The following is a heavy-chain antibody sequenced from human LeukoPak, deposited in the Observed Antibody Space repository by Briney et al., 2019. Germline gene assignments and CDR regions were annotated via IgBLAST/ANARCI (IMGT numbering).Heavy chain of an antibody. Sequence: GESLKISCKGSGYSFTNYWIGWVRQMPGKGLEWMGIVYLGDSDTRYSPSFQGQVTISADKSISTAYLQWSSLKASDTAMYYCARHGGYGGNQKAHFDYWGQGTLVTVSS. D-gene: IGHD4-23*01. CDR3: ARHGGYGGNQKAHFDY. CDR1: GYSFTNYW. CDR2: VYLGDSDT. V-gene: IGHV5-51*01. J-gene: IGHJ4*02.